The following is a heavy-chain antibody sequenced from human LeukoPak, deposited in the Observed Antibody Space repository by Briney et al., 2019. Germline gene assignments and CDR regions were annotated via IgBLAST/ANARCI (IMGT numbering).Heavy chain of an antibody. J-gene: IGHJ3*02. CDR2: LNTKTGTP. Sequence: GASVKVSCKASGYTFSRNAINRVGQAPGQGGEWMGWLNTKTGTPTYAQGLTGRFVFSLDISVSTTYLQISNLKPEGTAVYYWARRSPSADAFDIWGEGTMVTVS. V-gene: IGHV7-4-1*02. CDR1: GYTFSRNA. CDR3: ARRSPSADAFDI.